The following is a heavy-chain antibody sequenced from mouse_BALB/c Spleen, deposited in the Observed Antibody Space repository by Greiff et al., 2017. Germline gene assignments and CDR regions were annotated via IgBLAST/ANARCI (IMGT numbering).Heavy chain of an antibody. J-gene: IGHJ3*01. Sequence: QVQLQQSGPSLVQPSQSLSITCTVSGFSLTSYGVHWVRQSPGKGLEWLGVIWRGGSTDYNAAFMSRLSITKDNSKSQVFFKMNSLQADDTAIYYCAKNKDGSSPWFAYWGQGTLVTVSA. V-gene: IGHV2-5-1*01. D-gene: IGHD1-1*01. CDR2: IWRGGST. CDR3: AKNKDGSSPWFAY. CDR1: GFSLTSYG.